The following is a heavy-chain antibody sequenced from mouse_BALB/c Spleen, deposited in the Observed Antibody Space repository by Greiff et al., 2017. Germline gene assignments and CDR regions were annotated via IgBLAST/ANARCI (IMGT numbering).Heavy chain of an antibody. V-gene: IGHV2-6-2*01. D-gene: IGHD2-10*02. CDR1: GFSLTSYG. CDR3: ASQYGNYEGYYAMDY. Sequence: QVQLKQSGPDLVAPSQSLSITCTVSGFSLTSYGVHWVRQPPGKGLEWLVVIWSDGSTTYNSALKSRLSISKDNSKSQVFLKMNSLQTDDTAMYYCASQYGNYEGYYAMDYWGQGTSVTVSS. J-gene: IGHJ4*01. CDR2: IWSDGST.